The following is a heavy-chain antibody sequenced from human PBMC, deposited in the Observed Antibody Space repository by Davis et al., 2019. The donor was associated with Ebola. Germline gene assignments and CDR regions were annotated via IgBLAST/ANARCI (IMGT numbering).Heavy chain of an antibody. CDR2: INPNSGGT. Sequence: ASVKVSCKASGGTFSRYAISWVRQAPGQGLEWMGWINPNSGGTNYAQKFQGWVTMTRDTSISTAYMELSRLRSDDTAVYYCARDGSGQLGAQYYYYYGMDVWGQGTTVTVSS. CDR3: ARDGSGQLGAQYYYYYGMDV. CDR1: GGTFSRYA. D-gene: IGHD6-6*01. V-gene: IGHV1-2*04. J-gene: IGHJ6*02.